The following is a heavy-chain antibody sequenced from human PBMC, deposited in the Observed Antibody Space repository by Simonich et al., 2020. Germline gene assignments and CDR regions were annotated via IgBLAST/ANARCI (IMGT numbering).Heavy chain of an antibody. CDR3: ARARLYSSSHAFDI. D-gene: IGHD6-6*01. J-gene: IGHJ3*02. CDR1: GYTFTGYY. Sequence: QVQLVQSGAEVKKPGASVKVSCKASGYTFTGYYLHWGRQAPGQGLEWMEWINPKRGGTNHAMKCKGRVTMTRDTSISTAYMELSRLRSDDTAVYYCARARLYSSSHAFDIWGQGTMVTVSS. V-gene: IGHV1-2*02. CDR2: INPKRGGT.